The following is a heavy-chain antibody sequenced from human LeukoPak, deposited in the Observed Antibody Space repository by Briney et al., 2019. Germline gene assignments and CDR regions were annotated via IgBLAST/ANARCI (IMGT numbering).Heavy chain of an antibody. D-gene: IGHD2-15*01. CDR1: GFTFSAYA. CDR3: AKQLGYCSDGSCYFPY. J-gene: IGHJ4*02. CDR2: ISNNGGYT. Sequence: GGSLRLSCAASGFTFSAYAMSWVRQAPGKGLEWVSAISNNGGYTYYADSVQGRFTISRDNSKSTLCLQMNSLRAEDTAVYYCAKQLGYCSDGSCYFPYWGQGTLVTVSS. V-gene: IGHV3-23*01.